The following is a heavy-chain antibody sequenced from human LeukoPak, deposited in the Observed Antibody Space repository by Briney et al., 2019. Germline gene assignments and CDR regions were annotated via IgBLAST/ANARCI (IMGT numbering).Heavy chain of an antibody. V-gene: IGHV1-8*01. D-gene: IGHD5-24*01. CDR2: MNPNSGNT. Sequence: GALVKVSCKASGYTFTSYDINWVRQATGQGLEWMGWMNPNSGNTGYAQKFQGRVIMTRSTSISTAYMELSSLRSEDTAVYYCARVDGYNVVYWGQGTLVTVSS. J-gene: IGHJ4*02. CDR1: GYTFTSYD. CDR3: ARVDGYNVVY.